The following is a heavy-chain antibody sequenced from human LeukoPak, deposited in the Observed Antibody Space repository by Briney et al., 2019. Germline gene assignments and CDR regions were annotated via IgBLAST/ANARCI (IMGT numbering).Heavy chain of an antibody. J-gene: IGHJ5*02. Sequence: GGSLRLSCAASGFTFSSYWMSWVRQAPGKGLEWVANIKQDGSEKYYVDSVKGRFTISRDNAKNSLYLQMNSLRAEDTAVYYCARVVDLSPDYKFDPWGQGTLVTVSS. CDR2: IKQDGSEK. V-gene: IGHV3-7*01. CDR3: ARVVDLSPDYKFDP. CDR1: GFTFSSYW. D-gene: IGHD4-11*01.